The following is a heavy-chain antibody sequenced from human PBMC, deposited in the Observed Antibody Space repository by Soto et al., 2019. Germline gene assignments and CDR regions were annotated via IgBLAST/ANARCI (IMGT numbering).Heavy chain of an antibody. D-gene: IGHD3-3*01. V-gene: IGHV3-23*01. CDR2: ISGSGGST. J-gene: IGHJ6*04. CDR1: GFTFSSYA. CDR3: AKDKRITIFGAGGWDV. Sequence: GGSLRLSCAASGFTFSSYAMSWVRQAPGKGLEWVSAISGSGGSTYYADSVKGRFTISRDNSKNTLYLQMNSLRAEDTAVYYCAKDKRITIFGAGGWDVWGKGTTVTVSS.